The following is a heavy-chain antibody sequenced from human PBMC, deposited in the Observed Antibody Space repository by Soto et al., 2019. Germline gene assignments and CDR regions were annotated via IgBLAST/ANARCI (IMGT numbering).Heavy chain of an antibody. D-gene: IGHD2-15*01. V-gene: IGHV3-73*01. CDR1: GFTFSGSA. J-gene: IGHJ4*02. Sequence: EVQLVESGGGLVQPGGSLKLSCAASGFTFSGSAMHWVRQASGKGLEWVGRIRGETNSYATSYAASVKGRFTISRDDSKNTAYLQMNSLKTEDTAVYYCTRQPYCAGGSCHLFDYWGQGTLVTVSS. CDR3: TRQPYCAGGSCHLFDY. CDR2: IRGETNSYAT.